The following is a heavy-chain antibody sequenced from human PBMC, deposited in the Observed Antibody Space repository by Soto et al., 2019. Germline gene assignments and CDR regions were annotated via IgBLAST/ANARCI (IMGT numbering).Heavy chain of an antibody. Sequence: GASVKVSCKASGYTFTGYYMHWVRQAPGQGLEWMGGIIPIFGTANYAQKFQGRVTITADESTSTAYMELSSLRSEDTAVYYCARASGYSYGPYYYGMDVWGQGTTVTVSS. D-gene: IGHD5-18*01. CDR1: GYTFTGYY. CDR2: IIPIFGTA. CDR3: ARASGYSYGPYYYGMDV. V-gene: IGHV1-69*13. J-gene: IGHJ6*02.